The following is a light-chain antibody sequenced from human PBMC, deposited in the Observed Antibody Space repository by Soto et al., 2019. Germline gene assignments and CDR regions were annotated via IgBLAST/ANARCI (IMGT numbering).Light chain of an antibody. J-gene: IGLJ3*02. CDR1: SSDVGGYEY. CDR3: CSYAGSYTWV. V-gene: IGLV2-11*01. Sequence: QSALTQPASVSGSAGQSITISCTGTSSDVGGYEYVSWYQQHPGRAPKLMIYEVSKRPSGVPDRFSGSKSGNTASLTISGLQAEDEADYYCCSYAGSYTWVFGGGTKLTVL. CDR2: EVS.